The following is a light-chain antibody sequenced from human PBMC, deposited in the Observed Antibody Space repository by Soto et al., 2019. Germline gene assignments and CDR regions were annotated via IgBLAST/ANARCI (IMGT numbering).Light chain of an antibody. CDR2: GAS. CDR1: QSISSN. J-gene: IGKJ4*01. Sequence: EIVMTQSPATLSVSPGERATLSCRASQSISSNLAWYQQKPGQAPRLLVYGASTRATGIPPSFSGSGSGTEFTLTTSSQQSEDLAVYYCQNYIHWHLTFVGGTKVEVK. V-gene: IGKV3-15*01. CDR3: QNYIHWHLT.